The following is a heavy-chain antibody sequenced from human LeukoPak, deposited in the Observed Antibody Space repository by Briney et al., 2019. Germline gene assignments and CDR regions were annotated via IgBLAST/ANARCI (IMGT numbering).Heavy chain of an antibody. CDR1: GYTFTSYG. D-gene: IGHD6-13*01. CDR2: ISPYNGNT. V-gene: IGHV1-18*01. Sequence: ASVKVSCKASGYTFTSYGISWVRQAPGQGLEWMGWISPYNGNTNYAQKLQGRVTMTTDTSTSTAYMELRSLRSDDTAVYYCARDLLRPGYSSSWHNDYRGQGTLVTVSS. CDR3: ARDLLRPGYSSSWHNDY. J-gene: IGHJ4*02.